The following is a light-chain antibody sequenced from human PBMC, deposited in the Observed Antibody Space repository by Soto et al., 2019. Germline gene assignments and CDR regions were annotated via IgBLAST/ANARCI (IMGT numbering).Light chain of an antibody. V-gene: IGLV2-23*01. Sequence: QSVLTQPASVSGSPGQSITISCTGTSSDVGSYNLVSWYQQHPGKAPKLMIFEGTNRPSGVSNRFSGSKSGNTASLTISGLQAEDEAHYYCCSYAGSTTVYVFGTGTKLTVL. CDR3: CSYAGSTTVYV. J-gene: IGLJ1*01. CDR1: SSDVGSYNL. CDR2: EGT.